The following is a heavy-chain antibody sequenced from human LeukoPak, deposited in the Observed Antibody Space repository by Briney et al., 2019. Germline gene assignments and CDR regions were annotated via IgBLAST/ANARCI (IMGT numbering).Heavy chain of an antibody. V-gene: IGHV3-30*03. J-gene: IGHJ4*02. D-gene: IGHD6-19*01. CDR1: GGSISSSSYY. CDR3: ARGLRIAVAGNIDY. Sequence: LSLTCTVSGGSISSSSYYWGWVRQAPGKGLEWVSVISYDGKNKYYGDSVKGRFTFSRDNSKNTLSLEMNNLTPEDTAVYYCARGLRIAVAGNIDYWGQGTLVTVSS. CDR2: ISYDGKNK.